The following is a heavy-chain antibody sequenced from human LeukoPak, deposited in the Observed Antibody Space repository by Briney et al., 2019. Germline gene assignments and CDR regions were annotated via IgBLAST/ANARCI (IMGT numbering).Heavy chain of an antibody. CDR2: IDNDGRDT. Sequence: GGPLRLSCAASGFTFGNYWMHWVRQSPGKGLVWVSRIDNDGRDTRYADSVTGRFTISRDNAKNTLYLQMNSLRAEDTALYYCARDTSSSYGSGSDYWGQGTLVTVSS. CDR3: ARDTSSSYGSGSDY. D-gene: IGHD3-10*01. V-gene: IGHV3-74*01. J-gene: IGHJ4*02. CDR1: GFTFGNYW.